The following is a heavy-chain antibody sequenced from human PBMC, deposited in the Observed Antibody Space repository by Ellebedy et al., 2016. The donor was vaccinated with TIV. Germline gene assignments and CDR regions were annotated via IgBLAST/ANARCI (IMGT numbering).Heavy chain of an antibody. D-gene: IGHD5-18*01. J-gene: IGHJ6*02. CDR1: GGSISSYY. V-gene: IGHV4-4*07. Sequence: SETLSLTCTVSGGSISSYYWSWIRQPAGKGLEWIGRIYTSGSTNYNPSLKSRVTMSVDTSKNQFSLKLSSVTAADTAVYYCARDHTRIDPRAGMDVWGQGTTVTVSS. CDR2: IYTSGST. CDR3: ARDHTRIDPRAGMDV.